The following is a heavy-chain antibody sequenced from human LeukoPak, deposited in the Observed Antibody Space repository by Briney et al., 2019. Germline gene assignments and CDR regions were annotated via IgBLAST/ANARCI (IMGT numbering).Heavy chain of an antibody. CDR1: GYMFAFFG. CDR2: IRVHNGDT. CDR3: ARDRYDVGVAFDF. D-gene: IGHD3-9*01. V-gene: IGHV1-18*01. J-gene: IGHJ3*01. Sequence: GASVKVSFKSSGYMFAFFGITWVRQAPGQGLEWMGSIRVHNGDTNYAQKFQGRLTMTTDTSATTAYMELRSLKSDDTAVYYCARDRYDVGVAFDFWGQGTMVTVSS.